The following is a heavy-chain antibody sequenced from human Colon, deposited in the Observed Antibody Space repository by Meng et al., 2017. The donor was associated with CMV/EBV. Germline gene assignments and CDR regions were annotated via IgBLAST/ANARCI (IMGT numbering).Heavy chain of an antibody. J-gene: IGHJ4*02. V-gene: IGHV1-18*01. D-gene: IGHD6-13*01. CDR2: VSAYSGAT. CDR3: ARDPFLRGEYTSSWYPRE. CDR1: GYTFTSYG. Sequence: ASVKVSCKASGYTFTSYGLSWVRQAPGQGLEWMGWVSAYSGATKYAQKFQGRVTMTRDTSISTAYMEVSSLRSNDTAVYYCARDPFLRGEYTSSWYPREWGQGTLVTVSS.